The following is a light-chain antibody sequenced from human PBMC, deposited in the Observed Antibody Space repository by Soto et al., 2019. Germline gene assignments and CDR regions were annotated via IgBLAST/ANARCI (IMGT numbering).Light chain of an antibody. Sequence: DIQMPQSPSSVSASVGDRVTITCRASQGISSWLAWYQQKPGKAPDLLIYSASSLKSGVPPRFSGSGSETEFTLTISSLQPDDFATYYCQQYNTYWTVGQGTKVDIK. CDR3: QQYNTYWT. V-gene: IGKV1-5*01. CDR2: SAS. CDR1: QGISSW. J-gene: IGKJ1*01.